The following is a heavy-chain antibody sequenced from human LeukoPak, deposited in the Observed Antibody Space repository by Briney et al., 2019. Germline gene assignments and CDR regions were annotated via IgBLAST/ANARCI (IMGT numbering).Heavy chain of an antibody. V-gene: IGHV3-11*01. Sequence: GSLRLSCAASGFTFSDYYMSWIRQAPGKGLEWVSYISSSGSSIYYADSVKGRLTISRDNAKSSLYLQMNSLRADDTAVYYCAREVLGVAVTGTIDYWGQGTLVTVSS. CDR3: AREVLGVAVTGTIDY. D-gene: IGHD6-19*01. J-gene: IGHJ4*02. CDR2: ISSSGSSI. CDR1: GFTFSDYY.